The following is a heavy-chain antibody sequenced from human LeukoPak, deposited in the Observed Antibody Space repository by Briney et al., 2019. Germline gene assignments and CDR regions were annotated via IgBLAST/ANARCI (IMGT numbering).Heavy chain of an antibody. D-gene: IGHD2-2*01. CDR2: IYYSGST. CDR1: GGSISSSSYY. J-gene: IGHJ4*02. V-gene: IGHV4-39*07. CDR3: ARVYCSSTSCYLDY. Sequence: PSETLSLTCTVSGGSISSSSYYWGWIRQPPGKGLELIGSIYYSGSTYYNPSLKSRVTISVDTSKNQFSLKLSSVTAADTAVYYCARVYCSSTSCYLDYWGQGTLVTVSS.